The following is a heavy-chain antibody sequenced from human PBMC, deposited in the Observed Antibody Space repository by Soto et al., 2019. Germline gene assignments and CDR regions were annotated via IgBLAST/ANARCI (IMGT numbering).Heavy chain of an antibody. J-gene: IGHJ4*02. CDR2: ISSYNGDT. Sequence: ASVKVSCKASGYSFTSSGISWARQAPGQGPEWMGWISSYNGDTNYAQTFQGRVTMTTDTSTSTAYMELRSLRSDDTAVYYCARSISMIVGPHYFDSWGRGMLVTVSS. V-gene: IGHV1-18*01. D-gene: IGHD3-22*01. CDR3: ARSISMIVGPHYFDS. CDR1: GYSFTSSG.